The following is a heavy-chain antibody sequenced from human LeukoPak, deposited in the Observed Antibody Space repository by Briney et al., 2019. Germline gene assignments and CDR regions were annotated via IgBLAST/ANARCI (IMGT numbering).Heavy chain of an antibody. V-gene: IGHV4-34*01. CDR3: ARQTPMNVVVVPAARYYYYMDV. J-gene: IGHJ6*03. Sequence: SETLSFTCAVYGGSFSGYYWSWIRQPPGKGLEWIGEINHSGSTNYNPSLKSRVTISVDTSKNQFSLKLSSVTAADTAVYYCARQTPMNVVVVPAARYYYYMDVWGKGTTVTGSS. CDR2: INHSGST. D-gene: IGHD2-2*01. CDR1: GGSFSGYY.